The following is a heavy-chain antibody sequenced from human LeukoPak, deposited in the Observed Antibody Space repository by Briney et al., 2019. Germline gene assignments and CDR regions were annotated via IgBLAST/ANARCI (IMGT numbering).Heavy chain of an antibody. CDR3: VYASSGIAFDV. CDR2: MNPNGGNT. V-gene: IGHV1-8*01. J-gene: IGHJ3*01. D-gene: IGHD2/OR15-2a*01. Sequence: ASVKVSCLASGYTFTTDDINWVRQATGQGLEWMGWMNPNGGNTGYPQKFQGRVTMTRNTSISTAYMELSSLRSDDTAVYYCVYASSGIAFDVWGQGTVVTVSS. CDR1: GYTFTTDD.